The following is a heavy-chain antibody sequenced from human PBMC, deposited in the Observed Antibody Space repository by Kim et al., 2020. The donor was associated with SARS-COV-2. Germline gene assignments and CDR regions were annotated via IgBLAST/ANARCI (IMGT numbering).Heavy chain of an antibody. V-gene: IGHV1-69*04. CDR2: IIPIFGIA. CDR1: GGTFSSYA. D-gene: IGHD5-12*01. J-gene: IGHJ4*02. CDR3: ASCAVNTEKVATISAPDY. Sequence: SVKVSCKASGGTFSSYAISWVRQAPGQGLEWMGRIIPIFGIANYAQKFQGRVTITADKSTSTAYMELSSLRSEDTAVYYCASCAVNTEKVATISAPDYWGQGTLVTVSS.